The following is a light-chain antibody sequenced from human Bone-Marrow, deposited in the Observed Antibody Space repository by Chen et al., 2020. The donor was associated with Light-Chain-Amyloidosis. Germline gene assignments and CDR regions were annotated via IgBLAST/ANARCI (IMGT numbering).Light chain of an antibody. CDR1: NIGSTS. J-gene: IGLJ3*02. V-gene: IGLV3-21*02. Sequence: SYVLTQPSSVSVAPGQTATIACVGNNIGSTSVHWYQQTPGQAPLLVVYDDSDRPSGIPERWSGSNSGTTAALTISRVEAGSEADYYCQVWDRGSDRPVFGGGTKLTVL. CDR2: DDS. CDR3: QVWDRGSDRPV.